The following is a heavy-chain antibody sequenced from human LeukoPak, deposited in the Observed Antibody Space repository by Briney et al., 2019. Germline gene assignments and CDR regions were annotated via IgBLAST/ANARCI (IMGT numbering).Heavy chain of an antibody. Sequence: SVKVSCKASGYTFTSYGISWVRQAPGQGLEWMGRIIPILGIANYAQKFQGRVTITADKSTSTAYMELSSLRSEDTAVYYCARDFTGAYCGGDCYRWGQGTLVTVSS. CDR2: IIPILGIA. V-gene: IGHV1-69*04. D-gene: IGHD2-21*02. CDR1: GYTFTSYG. CDR3: ARDFTGAYCGGDCYR. J-gene: IGHJ5*02.